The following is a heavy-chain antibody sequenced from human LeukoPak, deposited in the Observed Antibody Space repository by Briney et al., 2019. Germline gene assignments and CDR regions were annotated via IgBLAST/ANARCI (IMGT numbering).Heavy chain of an antibody. CDR2: ISYDGSNR. D-gene: IGHD2-2*01. V-gene: IGHV3-30-3*01. Sequence: GGSLRLSCAASGFTFSSYAMHWVRQAPGKGLEWVAVISYDGSNRYYADSVKDRFTISRDNSKNTLYLQMNSLRAEDTAVYYCARGSVVVPAANDWFDPWGQGTLVTVSS. J-gene: IGHJ5*02. CDR3: ARGSVVVPAANDWFDP. CDR1: GFTFSSYA.